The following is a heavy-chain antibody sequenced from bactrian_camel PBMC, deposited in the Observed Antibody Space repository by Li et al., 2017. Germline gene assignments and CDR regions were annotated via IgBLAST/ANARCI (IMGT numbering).Heavy chain of an antibody. D-gene: IGHD1*01. CDR2: IFTTGAGLP. J-gene: IGHJ4*01. Sequence: HVQLVESGGGLVQPGGSLTLSCEASGFTSGLKCMAWLRQAPGREREDIATIFTTGAGLPTYDSVVEGRFTISRDNAKNKLSLLMNSLKPEDSAVYYCVRDLDPALGRAFWGQGTQVTVS. CDR3: VRDLDPALGRAF. V-gene: IGHV3S53*01. CDR1: GFTSGLKC.